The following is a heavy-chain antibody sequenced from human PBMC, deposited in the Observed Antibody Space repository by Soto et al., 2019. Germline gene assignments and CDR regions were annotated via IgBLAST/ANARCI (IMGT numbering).Heavy chain of an antibody. J-gene: IGHJ4*02. Sequence: EVQLLESGGSLVQPGGSLRLSCAASGFTFSSYAMSWVRQAPEKGLEWVSAISGSGDSTYYADSVKGRFTISRDNSKNTLYLQMNSLRAEDTAVYYCAKDRRTDTAMDWGQGTLVTVSS. CDR2: ISGSGDST. CDR1: GFTFSSYA. V-gene: IGHV3-23*01. CDR3: AKDRRTDTAMD. D-gene: IGHD5-18*01.